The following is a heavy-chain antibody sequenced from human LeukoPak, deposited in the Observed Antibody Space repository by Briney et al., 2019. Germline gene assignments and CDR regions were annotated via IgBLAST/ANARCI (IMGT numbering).Heavy chain of an antibody. CDR2: IYGGGTT. J-gene: IGHJ1*01. D-gene: IGHD2-21*02. V-gene: IGHV3-66*01. CDR1: GFTVRSNY. CDR3: VRERHGGGDCPPGNFQH. Sequence: QPGGSLRLSCAASGFTVRSNYMSWVRQAPGKGLEWVSVIYGGGTTNYADSVKGRFSISRDNSKNTLYLQMNSLRSEDTAGYFCVRERHGGGDCPPGNFQHWGQGTLVMVSS.